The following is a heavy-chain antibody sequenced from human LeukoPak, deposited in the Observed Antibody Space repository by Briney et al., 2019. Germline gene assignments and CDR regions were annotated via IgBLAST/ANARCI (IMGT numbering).Heavy chain of an antibody. V-gene: IGHV3-23*01. CDR3: APWICYKSSCYLDY. CDR2: ISSSGGNT. Sequence: PGGSLRLFCAASGFTFSNYAMSWVRQAPGKGLEWVSGISSSGGNTNYADSVKGRFTISRDNSKNTLYLQMNSLRAEDTAVYYCAPWICYKSSCYLDYWGQGTLVAVSS. CDR1: GFTFSNYA. J-gene: IGHJ4*02. D-gene: IGHD6-13*01.